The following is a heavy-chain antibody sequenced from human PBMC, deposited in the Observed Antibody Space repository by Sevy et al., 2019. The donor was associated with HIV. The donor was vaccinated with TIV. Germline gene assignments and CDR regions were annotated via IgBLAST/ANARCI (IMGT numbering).Heavy chain of an antibody. Sequence: GGYLRLSCAASGFTFSSHEMNWVRQAPGKGLEWVSYITSSGSTMYYADSVKGRFTISRDNAKNSLYLQMNSLRAEDTAIYYCARVFFSGNRDDAFDIWGQGTMVTVSS. CDR1: GFTFSSHE. V-gene: IGHV3-48*03. D-gene: IGHD2-15*01. CDR2: ITSSGSTM. CDR3: ARVFFSGNRDDAFDI. J-gene: IGHJ3*02.